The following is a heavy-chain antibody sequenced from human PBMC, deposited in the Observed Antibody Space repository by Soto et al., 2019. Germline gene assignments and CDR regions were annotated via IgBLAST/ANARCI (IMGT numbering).Heavy chain of an antibody. CDR2: ISYDGINK. Sequence: GGSLRLSCAASGFTFSSYGMHWVRQAPGKGLEWVAIISYDGINKYYANSVKGRFTISRDNSKNTLYLQMNSLRAEDTAVYYCAKDGLRPRFRYYYGMDVWGQGTTVTVSS. CDR3: AKDGLRPRFRYYYGMDV. CDR1: GFTFSSYG. J-gene: IGHJ6*02. V-gene: IGHV3-30*18. D-gene: IGHD6-25*01.